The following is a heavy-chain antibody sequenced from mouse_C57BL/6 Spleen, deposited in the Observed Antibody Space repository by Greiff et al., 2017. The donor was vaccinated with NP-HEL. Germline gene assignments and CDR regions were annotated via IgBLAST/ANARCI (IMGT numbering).Heavy chain of an antibody. CDR3: ARGLTTVVAGFDY. CDR1: GYTFTSYT. D-gene: IGHD1-1*01. J-gene: IGHJ2*01. Sequence: QVQLKQSGAELARPGASVKMSCKASGYTFTSYTMHWVKQRPGQGLEWIGYINPSSGYTKYNQKFKDKATLTADKSSSTAYMQLSSLTSEDSAVDYCARGLTTVVAGFDYWGQGTTLTVSS. CDR2: INPSSGYT. V-gene: IGHV1-4*01.